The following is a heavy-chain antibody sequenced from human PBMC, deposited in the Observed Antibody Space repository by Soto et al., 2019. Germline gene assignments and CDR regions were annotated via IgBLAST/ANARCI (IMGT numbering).Heavy chain of an antibody. V-gene: IGHV3-33*01. J-gene: IGHJ4*02. Sequence: LRRSCTASGFSLSRYGLHWVRQAPGKGLQWVAGLWSNGIKTSYTDSVKGRFTISRDTSKNMLYLQMNTLGAEDTAVYYCARDLHYWSLLIDHWGQGTLVTVSS. CDR1: GFSLSRYG. D-gene: IGHD2-8*02. CDR3: ARDLHYWSLLIDH. CDR2: LWSNGIKT.